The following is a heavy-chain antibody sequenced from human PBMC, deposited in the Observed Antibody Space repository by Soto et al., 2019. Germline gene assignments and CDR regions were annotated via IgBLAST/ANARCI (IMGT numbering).Heavy chain of an antibody. CDR3: AIYNHTRGIDY. D-gene: IGHD3-10*01. V-gene: IGHV4-59*01. J-gene: IGHJ4*02. CDR2: IYYSGST. CDR1: GGSISSYY. Sequence: SETLSLTCTVSGGSISSYYWSWIRQPPGKGLEWIGYIYYSGSTNYNPSLKSRVTISVDTSKNQFSLKLSSVTAADTAVSYCAIYNHTRGIDYLGQGTLVTLS.